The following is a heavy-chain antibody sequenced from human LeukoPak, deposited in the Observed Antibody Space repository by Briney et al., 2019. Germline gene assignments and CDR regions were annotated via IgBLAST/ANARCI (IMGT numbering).Heavy chain of an antibody. D-gene: IGHD6-19*01. J-gene: IGHJ4*02. CDR3: ASSLSSGWGPVDDY. V-gene: IGHV3-48*03. CDR2: INPGGSNR. Sequence: PGGSLRLSCAASGITFSNCEMNWVRQAPGKGLEWVSYINPGGSNRFYAGSVRGRFAIYRDDAKKSVYLQMNSLRAEDTAVYYCASSLSSGWGPVDDYWGQGIMVTVSS. CDR1: GITFSNCE.